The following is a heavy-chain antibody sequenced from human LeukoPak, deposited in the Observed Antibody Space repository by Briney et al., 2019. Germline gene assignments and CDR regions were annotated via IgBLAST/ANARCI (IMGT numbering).Heavy chain of an antibody. Sequence: ASVKVSCKASGGTFSSYAISWVRQAPGQGLEWMGWMNPNSGNSGYEQRFQGRVTLTRNTAIRTAYMELRDLTSEDTAVYYCVRDGEGVAISVNYWFDPWGQGTLVTVSS. J-gene: IGHJ5*02. CDR2: MNPNSGNS. CDR3: VRDGEGVAISVNYWFDP. V-gene: IGHV1-8*02. CDR1: GGTFSSYA. D-gene: IGHD3-10*01.